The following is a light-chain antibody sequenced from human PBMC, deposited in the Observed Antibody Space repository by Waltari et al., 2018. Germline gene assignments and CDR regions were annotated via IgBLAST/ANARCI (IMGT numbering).Light chain of an antibody. CDR2: DAS. CDR1: QDIRNH. CDR3: QQYDKLPLT. V-gene: IGKV1-33*01. J-gene: IGKJ4*01. Sequence: EIHMTQFPSSLSASVGGRVTITCQATQDIRNHLNWYQQKPGKAPKLLVYDASRLQSGVPSRFGGSRSGTYFTFTISSLQAEDAATYYCQQYDKLPLTFGGGTKVDI.